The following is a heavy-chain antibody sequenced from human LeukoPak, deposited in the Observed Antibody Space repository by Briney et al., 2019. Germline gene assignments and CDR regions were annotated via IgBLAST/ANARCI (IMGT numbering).Heavy chain of an antibody. Sequence: ASVKVSCRVSGYTLTELSMHWVRQAPGKGLEWMGGFDPEDGETIYAQKFQGRVTMTEDTSTDTAYMELSSLRSGDTAVYYCATAGSGLYLAVGFDSWGQGTLVTVSS. J-gene: IGHJ4*02. CDR1: GYTLTELS. V-gene: IGHV1-24*01. CDR2: FDPEDGET. D-gene: IGHD6-19*01. CDR3: ATAGSGLYLAVGFDS.